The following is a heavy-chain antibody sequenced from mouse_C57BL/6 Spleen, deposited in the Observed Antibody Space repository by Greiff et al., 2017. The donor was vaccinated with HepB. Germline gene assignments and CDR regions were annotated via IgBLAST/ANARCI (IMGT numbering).Heavy chain of an antibody. Sequence: EVQRVESGGDLVKPGGSLKLSCAASGFTFSSYGMSWVRQTPDKRLEWVATISSGGSYTYYPDSVKGRFTISRDNAKNTLYLQMSSLKSEDTAMYYCAAAQVQAWFAYWGQGTLVTVSA. D-gene: IGHD3-2*02. CDR3: AAAQVQAWFAY. CDR2: ISSGGSYT. CDR1: GFTFSSYG. V-gene: IGHV5-6*01. J-gene: IGHJ3*01.